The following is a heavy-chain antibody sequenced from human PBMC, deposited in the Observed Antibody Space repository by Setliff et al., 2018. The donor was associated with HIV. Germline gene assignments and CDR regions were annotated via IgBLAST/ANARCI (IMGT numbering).Heavy chain of an antibody. D-gene: IGHD3-3*01. CDR3: MRGRSITIFGVAYFDF. CDR1: GGSISSEGYY. CDR2: VYISGST. Sequence: PSETLSLTCTVSGGSISSEGYYWSWIRQPAGKGLEWIGRVYISGSTNYNPSLKSRVTISVDMSNNQFSLKVTSVTAADTAVYYCMRGRSITIFGVAYFDFWGQGTQVTVSS. J-gene: IGHJ4*02. V-gene: IGHV4-61*02.